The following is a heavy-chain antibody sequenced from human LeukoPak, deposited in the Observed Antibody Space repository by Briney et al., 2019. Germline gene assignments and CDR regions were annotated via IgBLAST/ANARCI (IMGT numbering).Heavy chain of an antibody. CDR2: IIPIFGTA. CDR3: ARVSGAMATITSWFDP. CDR1: GGTFSSYA. Sequence: ASVKVSCKASGGTFSSYAISWVRQAPGQGLEWMGGIIPIFGTANYAQKFQGRVTITADESTSTAYMELSSLRSEDTAVYYCARVSGAMATITSWFDPWGQGTLVTVSS. D-gene: IGHD5-24*01. V-gene: IGHV1-69*13. J-gene: IGHJ5*02.